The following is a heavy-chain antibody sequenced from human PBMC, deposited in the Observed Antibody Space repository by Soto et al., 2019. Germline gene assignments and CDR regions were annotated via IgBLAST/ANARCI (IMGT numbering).Heavy chain of an antibody. J-gene: IGHJ4*02. CDR3: ARLYRGSHFDY. CDR1: GGSISSYY. CDR2: ISYSGST. D-gene: IGHD1-26*01. V-gene: IGHV4-59*08. Sequence: QVQLQESGPGLVKPSETLSLTCTVSGGSISSYYWSWIRQPPGKGLEWIGYISYSGSTNSNPSLKSRVTISVDTSKNQFSLKLRSVPAADTAMYYCARLYRGSHFDYWGLGILVTVSS.